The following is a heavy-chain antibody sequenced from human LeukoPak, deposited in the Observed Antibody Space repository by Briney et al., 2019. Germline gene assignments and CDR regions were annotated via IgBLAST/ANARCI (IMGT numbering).Heavy chain of an antibody. CDR3: ARVVGYCSSTSCHIFDY. CDR2: MNPNSGNT. Sequence: ASVKVSCKASGYTFTSYDINWVRQATGQGLEWMGWMNPNSGNTGYAQKFQGRVTMTRNTSISTAYMELSSLRSEDTAVYYCARVVGYCSSTSCHIFDYWGQGTLVTVSS. D-gene: IGHD2-2*02. V-gene: IGHV1-8*01. CDR1: GYTFTSYD. J-gene: IGHJ4*02.